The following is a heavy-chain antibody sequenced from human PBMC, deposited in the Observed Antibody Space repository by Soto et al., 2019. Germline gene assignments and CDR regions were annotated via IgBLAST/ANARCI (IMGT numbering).Heavy chain of an antibody. D-gene: IGHD6-6*01. J-gene: IGHJ6*02. V-gene: IGHV1-18*04. CDR3: ARGGGIAARDPVPYGMDV. CDR2: ISAYNGNT. Sequence: ASVKVSCKASGYTFTSYGISWVRQAPGQGLEWMGWISAYNGNTNYAQKLQGRVTITADESTSTAYMELSSLRSEDTAVYYCARGGGIAARDPVPYGMDVWGQGTTVTVSS. CDR1: GYTFTSYG.